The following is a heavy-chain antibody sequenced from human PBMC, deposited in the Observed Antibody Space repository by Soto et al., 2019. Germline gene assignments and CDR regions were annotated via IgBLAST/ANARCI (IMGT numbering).Heavy chain of an antibody. CDR3: TIIRADDNAAYCFYPMDV. CDR1: GYTFTNYG. Sequence: QVQVVQSGAEMKKPGASVKVSCKASGYTFTNYGISWVRQAPGQGLEWMGWISAYNGNTNYAQKFQGRVTMTTDTFTSTAYMELRSLRSADTAVYYSTIIRADDNAAYCFYPMDVWGQGTTVTVSS. V-gene: IGHV1-18*01. D-gene: IGHD3-16*01. CDR2: ISAYNGNT. J-gene: IGHJ6*02.